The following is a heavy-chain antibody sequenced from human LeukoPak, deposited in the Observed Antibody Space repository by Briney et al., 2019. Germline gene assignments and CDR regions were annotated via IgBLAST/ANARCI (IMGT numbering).Heavy chain of an antibody. CDR1: GFTFSTYW. CDR3: ARDLNWETY. CDR2: IKPDGSQI. V-gene: IGHV3-7*01. D-gene: IGHD7-27*01. J-gene: IGHJ4*02. Sequence: GGSLRLSCAAYGFTFSTYWMTWVRQAPGKGLEWVANIKPDGSQIYYVDSVKGRFTISRDNAKNSLYLQMNSLRAEDTAVYYCARDLNWETYWGQGTLVTVSS.